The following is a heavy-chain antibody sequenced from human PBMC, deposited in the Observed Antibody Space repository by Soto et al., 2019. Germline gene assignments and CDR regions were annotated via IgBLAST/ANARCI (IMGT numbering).Heavy chain of an antibody. J-gene: IGHJ5*02. Sequence: SETLSLTCTVSGGSISSGGYYWSWIRQHPGKGLEWIGYIYYSESTYYNPSLKSRVTISVDTSKNQFSLKLSSVTAADTAVYYCARDSVAYCSSTSCYGVDPWGQGTLVTVSS. CDR2: IYYSEST. D-gene: IGHD2-2*01. CDR3: ARDSVAYCSSTSCYGVDP. V-gene: IGHV4-31*03. CDR1: GGSISSGGYY.